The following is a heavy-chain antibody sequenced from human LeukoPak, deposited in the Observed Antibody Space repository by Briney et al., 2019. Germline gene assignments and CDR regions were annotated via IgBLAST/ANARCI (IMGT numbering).Heavy chain of an antibody. CDR3: AKRVRANAGPTDS. D-gene: IGHD1-26*01. V-gene: IGHV3-23*01. Sequence: GGSLRLSCAVAGITLSNYGMSWVRQAPGKGLEWVAGISGSGGGTNYADSVKGRFTISRDNPRNTLFLQMDGLRAEDTAVYYCAKRVRANAGPTDSWGQGTLASVSS. J-gene: IGHJ4*02. CDR2: ISGSGGGT. CDR1: GITLSNYG.